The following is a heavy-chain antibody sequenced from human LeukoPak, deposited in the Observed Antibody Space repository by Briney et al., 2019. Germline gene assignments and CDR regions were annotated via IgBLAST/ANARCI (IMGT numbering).Heavy chain of an antibody. Sequence: SGGSLRLSCAASGFTFSIYAMSWVRQAPGKGLEWVSAIRGSGDSTYYADSVKGRFTISRDNSKNTLYLQMNSLRVEDTAIYYCAKDGDSGGCYVLYYFNYWGQGTLITVSS. V-gene: IGHV3-23*01. CDR2: IRGSGDST. J-gene: IGHJ4*02. CDR3: AKDGDSGGCYVLYYFNY. D-gene: IGHD3-22*01. CDR1: GFTFSIYA.